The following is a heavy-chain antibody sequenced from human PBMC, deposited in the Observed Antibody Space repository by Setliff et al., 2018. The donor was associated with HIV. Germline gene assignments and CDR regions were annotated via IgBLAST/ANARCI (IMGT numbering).Heavy chain of an antibody. J-gene: IGHJ3*01. V-gene: IGHV3-48*03. CDR3: ARDRVVGATLDPLDL. CDR1: GFTFINYE. Sequence: VGSLRLSCTASGFTFINYEMNWVRQAPGKGLEWVAYISYSGSAIHYADSVKGRFTISRDNAKNSLYLQMNSLRAEDTAVYYCARDRVVGATLDPLDLWGQGTMVT. D-gene: IGHD1-26*01. CDR2: ISYSGSAI.